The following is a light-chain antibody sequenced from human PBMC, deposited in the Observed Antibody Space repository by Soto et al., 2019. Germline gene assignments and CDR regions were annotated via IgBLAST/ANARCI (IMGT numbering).Light chain of an antibody. V-gene: IGLV2-14*01. J-gene: IGLJ3*02. CDR3: SSYTSSSTLV. CDR2: EVS. Sequence: QSVLTQPASVSGSPGQSITISCTGTSSDVGGYNYVSWYQQHPGKAPKLMIYEVSNRPSGVSNHFSGSKSGNTASLTISGLQAEDEADYYCSSYTSSSTLVFGGGTKATVL. CDR1: SSDVGGYNY.